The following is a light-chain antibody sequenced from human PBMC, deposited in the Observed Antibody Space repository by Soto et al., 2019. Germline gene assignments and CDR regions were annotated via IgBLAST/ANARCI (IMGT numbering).Light chain of an antibody. V-gene: IGKV1-39*01. CDR3: QQSYSTPLT. CDR1: YNIRNS. Sequence: DIQIAQSQASLSASVGERVTITCRANYNIRNSLNWYQQKPRGAPKLLSYASSSLESGVPSRFSGSASGTDFTLTINSLQPEDFATYYCQQSYSTPLTFGQGTKVDIK. CDR2: ASS. J-gene: IGKJ1*01.